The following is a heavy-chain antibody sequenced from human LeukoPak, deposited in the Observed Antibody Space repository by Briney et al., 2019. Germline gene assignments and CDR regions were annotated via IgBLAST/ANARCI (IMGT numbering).Heavy chain of an antibody. CDR2: INPNSGGT. Sequence: DSVKVSCKASGYTFTGYYMHWVRQAPGQGLEWMGWINPNSGGTNYAQKFQGRVTMTRDTSISTAYMELSRLRSDDTAVYYCASDIDYYDSSGYQFDYWGQGTLVTVSS. CDR1: GYTFTGYY. D-gene: IGHD3-22*01. V-gene: IGHV1-2*02. J-gene: IGHJ4*02. CDR3: ASDIDYYDSSGYQFDY.